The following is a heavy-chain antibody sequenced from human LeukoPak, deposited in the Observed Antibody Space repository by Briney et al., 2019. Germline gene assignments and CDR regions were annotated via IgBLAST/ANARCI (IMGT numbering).Heavy chain of an antibody. CDR2: ISSSSSYI. V-gene: IGHV3-21*01. CDR1: GFTFSSYS. Sequence: GGSLRLSCAASGFTFSSYSMNWVRQAPGKGLEWVSSISSSSSYIYYADSVKGRFTISRDNAKSSLYLQMNSLRAEDTAVYYCARDKYCTNGVCTNWFDPWGQGTLVTVSS. D-gene: IGHD2-8*01. CDR3: ARDKYCTNGVCTNWFDP. J-gene: IGHJ5*02.